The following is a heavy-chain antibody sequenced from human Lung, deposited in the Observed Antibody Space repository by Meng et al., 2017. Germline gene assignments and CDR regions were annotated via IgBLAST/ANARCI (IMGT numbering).Heavy chain of an antibody. Sequence: GGSLRLSCVASGFTFSSCGMAWVRQAPGKGLEWVSTINNDDDNRHYADSVKGRFIISRDNSKDTFYLQMNSLRAEDTAVYYCANDAGCPTGTMFDRWGQGTLVTVSS. CDR2: INNDDDNR. V-gene: IGHV3-23*05. CDR1: GFTFSSCG. D-gene: IGHD4-17*01. J-gene: IGHJ5*02. CDR3: ANDAGCPTGTMFDR.